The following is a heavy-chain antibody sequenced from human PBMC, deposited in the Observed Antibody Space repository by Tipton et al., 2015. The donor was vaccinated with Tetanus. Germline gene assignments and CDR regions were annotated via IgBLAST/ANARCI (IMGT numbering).Heavy chain of an antibody. CDR2: ISWDSGSI. D-gene: IGHD3-3*01. Sequence: PRLSCAASGFTIEDYAMHWVRQAPGKGLEWVSSISWDSGSIVYADSVKGRFSISRDNAENSLYLQMSSLRAEDTALYYCAKDRRTYDFWSGHYRGLYGMDVWGQGTTVTVSS. CDR1: GFTIEDYA. V-gene: IGHV3-9*01. J-gene: IGHJ6*02. CDR3: AKDRRTYDFWSGHYRGLYGMDV.